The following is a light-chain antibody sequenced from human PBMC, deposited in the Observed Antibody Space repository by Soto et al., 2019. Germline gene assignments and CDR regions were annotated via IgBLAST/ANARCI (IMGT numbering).Light chain of an antibody. Sequence: EIVLTQSPVTLSLSPGEEAALSSRASQSVTTRYVGWYQQTPGEARRLIMCGASNRATSIPGRFGGSGSGAVFTLTISGLEPEVFAGYYCQQYGNSPLTFGAGTKVDI. CDR2: GAS. V-gene: IGKV3-20*01. CDR3: QQYGNSPLT. CDR1: QSVTTRY. J-gene: IGKJ4*01.